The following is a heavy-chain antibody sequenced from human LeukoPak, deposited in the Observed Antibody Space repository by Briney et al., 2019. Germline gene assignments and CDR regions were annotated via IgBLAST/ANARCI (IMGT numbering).Heavy chain of an antibody. CDR1: GGSISSYY. D-gene: IGHD6-19*01. J-gene: IGHJ4*02. Sequence: PSETLSLTCTVSGGSISSYYWSWIRQPAGKGLEWIGRIYTSGSTNYNPSLKSRVTMSVDTSKNQFSLKLSSVAAADTAVYYCARGLAVAGSDYYFDYWGQGTLVTVSS. CDR2: IYTSGST. V-gene: IGHV4-4*07. CDR3: ARGLAVAGSDYYFDY.